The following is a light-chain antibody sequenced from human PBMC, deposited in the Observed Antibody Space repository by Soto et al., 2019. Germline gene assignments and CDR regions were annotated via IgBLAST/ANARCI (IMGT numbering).Light chain of an antibody. CDR1: QSIRSN. V-gene: IGKV3-15*01. Sequence: EIVMTQSPDTLSVSPGEGATLSCRVSQSIRSNLAWYQQRPGQAPRLLMYGASTRADGIPARFTGSGSGTEFTLTISSLQSEDFAVYYGQQYHIWPPWTSGQGTKVELK. J-gene: IGKJ1*01. CDR3: QQYHIWPPWT. CDR2: GAS.